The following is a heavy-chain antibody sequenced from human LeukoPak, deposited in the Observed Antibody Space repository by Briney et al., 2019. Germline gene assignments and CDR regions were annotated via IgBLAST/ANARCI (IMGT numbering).Heavy chain of an antibody. CDR3: ARAGPLYTGAYLAY. CDR1: GYTFTGYY. J-gene: IGHJ4*02. D-gene: IGHD7-27*01. V-gene: IGHV1-2*02. CDR2: INPNSCDT. Sequence: ASVKVSCKASGYTFTGYYIHWVRQAPGQGLQWMGWINPNSCDTISAQKLHGRVTLTTDTSITTAYMELSSLTSDDTAVYFCARAGPLYTGAYLAYWGQGTLVTVSS.